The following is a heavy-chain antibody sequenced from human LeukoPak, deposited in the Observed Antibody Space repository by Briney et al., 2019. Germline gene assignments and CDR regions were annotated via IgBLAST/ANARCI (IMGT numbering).Heavy chain of an antibody. CDR1: GFTFSSYA. Sequence: GRSLRLSCAASGFTFSSYAMHWVRQAPGKGLEWVAVISYDGSNKYYADSVKGRFTISRDNSKNTLYLQMNSLRAEDTAVYYCAVGAPNWFDPWGQGTLVTVSS. D-gene: IGHD1-26*01. J-gene: IGHJ5*02. CDR3: AVGAPNWFDP. CDR2: ISYDGSNK. V-gene: IGHV3-30-3*01.